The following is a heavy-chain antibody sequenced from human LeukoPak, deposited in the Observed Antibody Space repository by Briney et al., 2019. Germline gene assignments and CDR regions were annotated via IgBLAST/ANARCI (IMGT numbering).Heavy chain of an antibody. CDR1: GFTFSTYT. CDR2: ISSNGGSA. D-gene: IGHD3-10*01. V-gene: IGHV3-64D*06. CDR3: VPSPGSGSYRGRGY. J-gene: IGHJ4*02. Sequence: GGSLRLYCSASGFTFSTYTMNWVRQAPRQAPGKGLEYVSGISSNGGSAYYGNSVKGRFTISRDNSKNTLYLQMSSLRAEDTAVYYCVPSPGSGSYRGRGYWGQGTLVTVSS.